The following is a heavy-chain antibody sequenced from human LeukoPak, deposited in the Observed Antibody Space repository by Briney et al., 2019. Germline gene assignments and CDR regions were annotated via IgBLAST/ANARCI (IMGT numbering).Heavy chain of an antibody. CDR2: IYTSGST. D-gene: IGHD3-22*01. J-gene: IGHJ3*02. V-gene: IGHV4-4*07. CDR1: GGSISSYY. CDR3: AGHVYYDSSGVLDT. Sequence: PSETLSLTCTVSGGSISSYYWSWIRQPAGKGLEWIGRIYTSGSTNYNPSLKSRVTMSVDTSKNQFSLKLSSVTAADTAVYYCAGHVYYDSSGVLDTWGQGTMVTVSS.